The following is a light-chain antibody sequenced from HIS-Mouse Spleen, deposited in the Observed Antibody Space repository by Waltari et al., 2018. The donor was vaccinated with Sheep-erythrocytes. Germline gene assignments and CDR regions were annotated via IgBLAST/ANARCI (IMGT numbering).Light chain of an antibody. V-gene: IGLV3-1*01. CDR2: QDS. CDR3: QAWDSSTVV. CDR1: KVGANY. J-gene: IGLJ2*01. Sequence: SYALTQPPSVSVSPGQTASITCSGAKVGANYACWYQQKPGQSPVLVIYQDSKRPSGIPERFSGSNSGNTATLTISGTQAMDEADYYCQAWDSSTVVFGGGTKLTVL.